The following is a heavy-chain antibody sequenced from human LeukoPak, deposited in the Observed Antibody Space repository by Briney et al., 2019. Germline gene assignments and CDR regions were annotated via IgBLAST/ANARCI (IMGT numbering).Heavy chain of an antibody. V-gene: IGHV4-39*01. D-gene: IGHD5-12*01. CDR1: GGSISSSSYY. CDR3: VKGRLRLGHDI. CDR2: IYYSGST. Sequence: PSETLSLTCTVSGGSISSSSYYWGWIRQPPGKGLEWIGSIYYSGSTYYNPSLKSRVTISVDTSKNQFSLKLSSVTAADTAVYYCVKGRLRLGHDIWGHGTMVTVSS. J-gene: IGHJ3*02.